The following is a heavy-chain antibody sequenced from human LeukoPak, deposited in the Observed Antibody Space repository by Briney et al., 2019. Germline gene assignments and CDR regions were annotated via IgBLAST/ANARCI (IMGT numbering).Heavy chain of an antibody. D-gene: IGHD6-19*01. Sequence: GESLKISCTGSGSRFSHYWIGWVRQMPGRGLEWMGIIYPDDSDTTYSPSFQGHVTISADKSISTTYLQWDSLKASDTGMYYCGRQVVRSSSGWKFGYWGQGTLVTVSS. CDR2: IYPDDSDT. CDR1: GSRFSHYW. V-gene: IGHV5-51*01. J-gene: IGHJ4*02. CDR3: GRQVVRSSSGWKFGY.